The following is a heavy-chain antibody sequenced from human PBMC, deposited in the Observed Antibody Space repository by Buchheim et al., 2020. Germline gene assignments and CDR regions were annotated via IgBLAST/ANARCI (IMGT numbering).Heavy chain of an antibody. Sequence: QVQLQESGPGLVKPSETLSLTCTVSGDSISSYYWSWIRQPPGKGLEWIGYIYYSGSTNYNPSLKSRVPISVDTSKNQFSLKLSYVTAADTAVYYCARSKLELWDPYRFDPWGQGTL. CDR2: IYYSGST. V-gene: IGHV4-59*01. J-gene: IGHJ5*02. D-gene: IGHD1-7*01. CDR1: GDSISSYY. CDR3: ARSKLELWDPYRFDP.